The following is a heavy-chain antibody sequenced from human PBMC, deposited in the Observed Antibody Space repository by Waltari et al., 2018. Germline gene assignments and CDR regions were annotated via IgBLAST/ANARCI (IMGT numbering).Heavy chain of an antibody. CDR3: ARTVGATTPFDY. J-gene: IGHJ4*02. V-gene: IGHV4-38-2*01. Sequence: QVQLQESGPGLVKPSETLSPTCAVSGYSISSGYYWGWIRQPPGKGLEWIGSIYHSGSTYYNPSLKSRVTISVDTSKNQFSLKLSSVTAADTAVYYCARTVGATTPFDYWGQGTLVTVSS. D-gene: IGHD1-26*01. CDR2: IYHSGST. CDR1: GYSISSGYY.